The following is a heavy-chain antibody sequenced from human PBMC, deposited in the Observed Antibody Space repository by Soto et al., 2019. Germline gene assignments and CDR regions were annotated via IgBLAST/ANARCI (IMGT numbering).Heavy chain of an antibody. J-gene: IGHJ5*02. CDR1: GDSVSSNSAA. Sequence: PSQTLSLTCAISGDSVSSNSAAWNWIRQSPSRGLEWLGRTYYRSKWYNDYAVSVKSRITINPDTSKNQFSLQLNSVAPEYTAVYYCARDKLAYYDFWSGYSSYNWFDPWGQGTLVTVSS. CDR2: TYYRSKWYN. D-gene: IGHD3-3*01. CDR3: ARDKLAYYDFWSGYSSYNWFDP. V-gene: IGHV6-1*01.